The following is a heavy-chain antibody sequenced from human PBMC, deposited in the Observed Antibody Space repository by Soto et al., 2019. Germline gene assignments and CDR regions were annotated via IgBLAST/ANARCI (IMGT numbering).Heavy chain of an antibody. CDR1: GYSFTSYW. V-gene: IGHV5-51*01. D-gene: IGHD4-17*01. Sequence: PVESLKISWKGAGYSFTSYWIGWVRQMPGKGLEWMGIIYPGDSDTRYSPSFQGQVTISADKSISTAYLQWSSLKASDTAMYYCARPTRSAYGDYVFAFDIWGQGTMVSVSS. CDR3: ARPTRSAYGDYVFAFDI. CDR2: IYPGDSDT. J-gene: IGHJ3*02.